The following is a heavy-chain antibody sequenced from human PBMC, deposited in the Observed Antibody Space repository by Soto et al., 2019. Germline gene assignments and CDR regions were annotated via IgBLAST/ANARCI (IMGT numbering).Heavy chain of an antibody. J-gene: IGHJ4*02. V-gene: IGHV4-4*02. CDR1: GGSISSSNW. D-gene: IGHD5-18*01. Sequence: SETLSLTCAVSGGSISSSNWWSWVRQPPGKGLEWIGEIYHSGSTNYNPSLKSRVTISVDKSKNQFSLKLSSVTAADTAVYYCAREGGYSYGLEYFDYWGQGTLVTVSS. CDR2: IYHSGST. CDR3: AREGGYSYGLEYFDY.